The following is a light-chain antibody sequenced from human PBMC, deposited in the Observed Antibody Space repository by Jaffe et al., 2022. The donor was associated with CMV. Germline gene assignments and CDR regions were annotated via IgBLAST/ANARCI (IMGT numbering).Light chain of an antibody. J-gene: IGKJ2*01. V-gene: IGKV3-15*01. Sequence: EIVMTQSPATLSVSPGERATLSCRASQNISSNLAWCQQILGQAPRLLIHGASTRATGIPARFSGSGSGTEFTLTISSLQSEDFAVYYCQQYNNWPYTFGQGTKLEMK. CDR1: QNISSN. CDR2: GAS. CDR3: QQYNNWPYT.